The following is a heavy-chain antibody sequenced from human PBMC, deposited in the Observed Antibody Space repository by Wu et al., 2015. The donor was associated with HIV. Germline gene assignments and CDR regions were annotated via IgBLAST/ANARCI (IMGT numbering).Heavy chain of an antibody. D-gene: IGHD3-9*01. Sequence: QVQLEQSGAEVKKPGASVKVSCKASGDTFTDYYIHWVRQAPGQGLEWMGWININSGGTNLAQKFQGRVTLTWDMSSNTAYMEMSSLRSDDTAMFYXATDTYDVLTGFSHYYFVHWGQGTVVTVSS. CDR1: GDTFTDYY. CDR3: ATDTYDVLTGFSHYYFVH. CDR2: ININSGGT. V-gene: IGHV1-2*02. J-gene: IGHJ4*02.